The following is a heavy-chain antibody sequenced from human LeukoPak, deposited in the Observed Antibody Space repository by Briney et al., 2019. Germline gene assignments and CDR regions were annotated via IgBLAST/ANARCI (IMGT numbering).Heavy chain of an antibody. CDR3: VRDLNWAFDY. CDR2: IRDDSDAT. CDR1: GFTFDDYG. V-gene: IGHV3-48*01. J-gene: IGHJ4*02. Sequence: GGSLRLSCAASGFTFDDYGMSWVRQAPGKGLEWISNIRDDSDATTYADSVKGRFTISRDNAKNSLYLQINSLRAEDTAVYYCVRDLNWAFDYWGQGTLVTVSS. D-gene: IGHD3-16*01.